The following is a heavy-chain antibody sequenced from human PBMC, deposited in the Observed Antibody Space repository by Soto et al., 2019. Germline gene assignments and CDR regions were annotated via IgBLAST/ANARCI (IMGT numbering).Heavy chain of an antibody. CDR2: ISWNSGSI. CDR1: GFTFDDYA. CDR3: AKGDSSSFYYGMDV. D-gene: IGHD6-13*01. Sequence: EVQLVESGGGLVQPGRSLRLSCAASGFTFDDYAMHWVRQAPGKGLEWVSGISWNSGSIGYADSVKGRFTISRDNATNALDLQMNSLRAEDTALYYCAKGDSSSFYYGMDVWGQGTTVTVSS. J-gene: IGHJ6*02. V-gene: IGHV3-9*01.